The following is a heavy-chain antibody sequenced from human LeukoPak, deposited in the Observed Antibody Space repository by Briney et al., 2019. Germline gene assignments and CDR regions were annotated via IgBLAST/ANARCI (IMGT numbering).Heavy chain of an antibody. CDR2: VHYSGTT. Sequence: SETLSLTCTVSGGSITGYYWSWIRQTPGKGLEWIGYVHYSGTTSYVPSLKSRVTISADMSRNQFSLRLSSVTAADTAVYYCARDSSGYGSSWYFDLWGRGTLVTVSS. J-gene: IGHJ2*01. D-gene: IGHD6-19*01. V-gene: IGHV4-59*01. CDR3: ARDSSGYGSSWYFDL. CDR1: GGSITGYY.